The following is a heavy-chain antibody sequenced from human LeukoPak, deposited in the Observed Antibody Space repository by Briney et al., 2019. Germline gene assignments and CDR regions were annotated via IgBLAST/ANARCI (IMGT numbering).Heavy chain of an antibody. CDR1: GFTFSSYV. V-gene: IGHV3-23*01. J-gene: IGHJ4*02. CDR3: AKRDSTGYSTSFFDY. Sequence: PGGSLRLSCAASGFTFSSYVMSWVRQAPGKGLEWVSGISGSGDSTYYADSVKGRFTISRDNSKNRLYLHMNSLRADDTAVYFCAKRDSTGYSTSFFDYWGQGALVTVSS. D-gene: IGHD3-22*01. CDR2: ISGSGDST.